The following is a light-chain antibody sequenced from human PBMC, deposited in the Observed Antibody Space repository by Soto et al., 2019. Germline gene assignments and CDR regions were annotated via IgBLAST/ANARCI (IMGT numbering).Light chain of an antibody. CDR2: WAS. V-gene: IGKV4-1*01. J-gene: IGKJ5*01. CDR1: QSVLYNSNNKNH. CDR3: QQYSDWPIT. Sequence: DFVMTQAPDSLAVSLGERATINCKSSQSVLYNSNNKNHLGWFQQKPGQPPKLLIYWASTRESGVPDRFSGSGSGTDFTLTITSLQSDDFAVYFCQQYSDWPITFGQGTRLEIK.